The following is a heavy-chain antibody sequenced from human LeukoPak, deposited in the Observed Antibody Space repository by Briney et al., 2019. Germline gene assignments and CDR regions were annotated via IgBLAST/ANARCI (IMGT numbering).Heavy chain of an antibody. D-gene: IGHD3-9*01. V-gene: IGHV5-51*01. CDR2: IYPGDSDT. Sequence: GESLKISCKGSGYSFTSYWIGWVRQMPGKGLEWMGIIYPGDSDTRYSPSFQGQVTISADKSISTASLQWSSLKASDTAMYYCARQGSPIRYFDWLYYMDVWGKGTTVTVSS. CDR3: ARQGSPIRYFDWLYYMDV. CDR1: GYSFTSYW. J-gene: IGHJ6*03.